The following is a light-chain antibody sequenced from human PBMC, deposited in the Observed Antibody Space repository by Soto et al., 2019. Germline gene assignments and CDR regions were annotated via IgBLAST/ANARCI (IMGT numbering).Light chain of an antibody. CDR2: WAS. V-gene: IGKV4-1*01. J-gene: IGKJ3*01. CDR3: QQYYTTPFT. CDR1: QTVLYISNNKNY. Sequence: DIVMTQSPDSLAVSLGERATINCKSSQTVLYISNNKNYLAWYQQKPGQPPKLLIYWASTRESGVPDRFSGSGSGTDFTLTISSLQAEDGAVYYCQQYYTTPFTFGPGTKVDIK.